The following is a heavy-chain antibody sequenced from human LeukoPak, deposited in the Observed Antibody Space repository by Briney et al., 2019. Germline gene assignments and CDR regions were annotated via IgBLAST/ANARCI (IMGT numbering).Heavy chain of an antibody. D-gene: IGHD2-15*01. V-gene: IGHV4-4*02. Sequence: SETLSLTCAVSGGSISSRNWWSWVRQPPGKGLEWIGEIYLSGSTNYNPSLKSRVTISVDKSKNQFSLKLSSVTAADTAVYYCARDLVENSRGHDFWGQGILVIVSS. J-gene: IGHJ4*02. CDR2: IYLSGST. CDR3: ARDLVENSRGHDF. CDR1: GGSISSRNW.